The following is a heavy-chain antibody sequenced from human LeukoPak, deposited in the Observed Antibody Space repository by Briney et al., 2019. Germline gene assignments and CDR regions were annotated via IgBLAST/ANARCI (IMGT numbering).Heavy chain of an antibody. V-gene: IGHV3-48*01. J-gene: IGHJ4*02. D-gene: IGHD3-22*01. CDR3: AAASESSGLDY. Sequence: GGSLRLSCAASGFTFSSYEMNWVRQAPGKGLEWVSYISSSSSTIYYADSVKGRFTISRDNAKNSLYLQMNSLRAEDTAVYYCAAASESSGLDYWGQGTLVTVSS. CDR2: ISSSSSTI. CDR1: GFTFSSYE.